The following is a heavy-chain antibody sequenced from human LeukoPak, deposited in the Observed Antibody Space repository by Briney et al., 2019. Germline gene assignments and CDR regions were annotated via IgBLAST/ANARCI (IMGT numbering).Heavy chain of an antibody. CDR1: GFTFNTYA. CDR3: ERTSLRYFGSGRYSLDVFDI. V-gene: IGHV3-30-3*01. D-gene: IGHD3-10*01. J-gene: IGHJ3*02. Sequence: GSLRLSCAASGFTFNTYALHWIRQAPGKGLEWVAAITSDGSKKYYADSVKGRFTISRDNSKKALYLQMNSLRVDDTAVYFCERTSLRYFGSGRYSLDVFDIWGQGTMVTVSS. CDR2: ITSDGSKK.